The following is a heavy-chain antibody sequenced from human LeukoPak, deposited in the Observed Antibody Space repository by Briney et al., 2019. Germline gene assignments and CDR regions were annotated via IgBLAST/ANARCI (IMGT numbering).Heavy chain of an antibody. V-gene: IGHV3-15*01. Sequence: GGSLRLSCVASGFTFSNAWINWVSQAPGKGMEWLGRITAGGATDYAAPVKGRFTISRDNSENTLYLQVNNLKTEDTAVYYCTSNRIPSTAVTTWYWGQGTLVTVSS. CDR1: GFTFSNAW. CDR2: ITAGGAT. J-gene: IGHJ4*02. D-gene: IGHD4-17*01. CDR3: TSNRIPSTAVTTWY.